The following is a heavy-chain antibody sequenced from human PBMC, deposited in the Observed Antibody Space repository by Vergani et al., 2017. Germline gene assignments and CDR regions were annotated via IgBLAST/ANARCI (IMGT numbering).Heavy chain of an antibody. J-gene: IGHJ4*02. CDR2: INAGNGNT. Sequence: QVQLVQSGAEVKKPGASVKVSCKASGYTFTSYAMHWVRQAPGQRLEWMGWINAGNGNTKYSQKFQGRVTITRDTSASTAYMELSSLRSEDTAVYYCAKDWQVGGYSLDYWGQGTLVTVSS. CDR1: GYTFTSYA. V-gene: IGHV1-3*01. CDR3: AKDWQVGGYSLDY. D-gene: IGHD3-22*01.